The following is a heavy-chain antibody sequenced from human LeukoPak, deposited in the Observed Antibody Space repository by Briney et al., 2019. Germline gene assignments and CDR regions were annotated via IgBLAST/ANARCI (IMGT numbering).Heavy chain of an antibody. CDR1: GGTFSSYA. J-gene: IGHJ5*02. V-gene: IGHV1-69*04. Sequence: ASVKVSCKASGGTFSSYAISWVRQAPGQGLEWMGRIIPILGIANYAQKFQGRVTITADKSTSTAYMELSSLRSEDTAVYYCAIHFGVRGYFPSFDPWGQGTLVTVSS. CDR2: IIPILGIA. D-gene: IGHD3-22*01. CDR3: AIHFGVRGYFPSFDP.